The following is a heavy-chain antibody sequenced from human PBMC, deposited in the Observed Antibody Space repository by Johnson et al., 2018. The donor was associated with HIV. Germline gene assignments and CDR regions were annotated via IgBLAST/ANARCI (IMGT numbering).Heavy chain of an antibody. D-gene: IGHD5-18*01. V-gene: IGHV3-11*04. CDR2: ISSSGSTI. Sequence: QVQLVESGGGLVQPGGSLRLSCAASRFTFSDYYMSWIRQAPGKGLEWVSYISSSGSTIYYADSVKGRFTISRDNARNSLYLQLNSLRAEDTAVYYCARYAVDTAMARTRDDAFDIWGQGTMVTVSS. CDR1: RFTFSDYY. J-gene: IGHJ3*02. CDR3: ARYAVDTAMARTRDDAFDI.